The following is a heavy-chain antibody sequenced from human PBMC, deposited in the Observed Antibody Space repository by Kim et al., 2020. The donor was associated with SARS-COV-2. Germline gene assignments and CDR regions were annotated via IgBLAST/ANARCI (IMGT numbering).Heavy chain of an antibody. Sequence: SESLSLTCAVSGGSISSGGYSWGWLRQPPGKGLEWIGYIYDSGSTYYNPSLKSRVTISVDRSKNQFSLKLSSVTAAATAVYYCARGNQFSLGWLLGGGFDPWGQGTLVTVSS. CDR3: ARGNQFSLGWLLGGGFDP. J-gene: IGHJ5*02. D-gene: IGHD3-3*01. CDR1: GGSISSGGYS. V-gene: IGHV4-30-2*01. CDR2: IYDSGST.